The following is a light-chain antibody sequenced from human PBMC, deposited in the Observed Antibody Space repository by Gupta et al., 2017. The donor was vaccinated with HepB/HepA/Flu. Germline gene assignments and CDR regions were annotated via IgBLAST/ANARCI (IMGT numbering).Light chain of an antibody. J-gene: IGKJ3*01. CDR3: QQYGSSPLFT. CDR2: GAS. V-gene: IGKV3-20*01. Sequence: EFVLTLSPGPLSCAPGEIATLSCRPRQSFRTSYLAWYQPKPGQAPRLLISGASSTATAIPDRFSSSGSATAFTPTISRLEPADVAVYYCQQYGSSPLFTFGPGTKVDIK. CDR1: QSFRTSY.